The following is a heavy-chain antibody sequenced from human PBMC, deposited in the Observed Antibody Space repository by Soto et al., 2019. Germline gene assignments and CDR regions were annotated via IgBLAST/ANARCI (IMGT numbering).Heavy chain of an antibody. CDR3: ARGPARGVAARRSIYGMDV. CDR1: GGTFSSYA. Sequence: SVKVSCKASGGTFSSYAISWMRQAPGQGLEWMGGIIPIFGTANYAQKFQGRVTITADESTSTAYMELSSLRSEDTAVYYCARGPARGVAARRSIYGMDVWGQGTTVTVSS. CDR2: IIPIFGTA. D-gene: IGHD6-6*01. V-gene: IGHV1-69*13. J-gene: IGHJ6*02.